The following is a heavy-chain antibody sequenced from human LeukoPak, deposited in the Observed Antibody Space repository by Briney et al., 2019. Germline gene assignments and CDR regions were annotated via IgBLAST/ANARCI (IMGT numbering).Heavy chain of an antibody. V-gene: IGHV3-30*02. D-gene: IGHD3-9*01. CDR1: GFTFSTYC. CDR3: ARDRHVYYDILTGYASYFEY. CDR2: IRYDGNNK. J-gene: IGHJ4*02. Sequence: GWTLRLSCTASGFTFSTYCRHWVGQAPSRGREGVAFIRYDGNNKFYAHSVKGRFTISRDNSKNTLYLQMNSLRPEDTAVYYCARDRHVYYDILTGYASYFEYWGQGALVTVSS.